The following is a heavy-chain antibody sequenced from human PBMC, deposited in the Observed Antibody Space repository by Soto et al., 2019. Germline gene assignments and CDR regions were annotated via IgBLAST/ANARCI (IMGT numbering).Heavy chain of an antibody. CDR2: INAGNGNT. V-gene: IGHV1-3*01. D-gene: IGHD3-22*01. CDR3: ARDFRSFYFDSSGYYYSGPFAY. Sequence: ASVKVSCKASGYTFTSYAMHWVRQAPGQRLEWMGWINAGNGNTKYSQKFQGRVTITRDTSASTAYMELSSLRSEDTAVYYCARDFRSFYFDSSGYYYSGPFAYWGQGTLDTGSS. J-gene: IGHJ4*02. CDR1: GYTFTSYA.